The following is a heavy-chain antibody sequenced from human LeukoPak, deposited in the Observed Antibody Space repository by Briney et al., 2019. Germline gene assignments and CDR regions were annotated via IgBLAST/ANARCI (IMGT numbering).Heavy chain of an antibody. V-gene: IGHV3-7*01. D-gene: IGHD1-26*01. CDR1: GFTFSSYW. CDR3: ARSWDSGSQGPNVLIDY. CDR2: IKQDGSEK. J-gene: IGHJ4*02. Sequence: PGGSLRLSCAASGFTFSSYWMSWVRQAPGKGLEWVANIKQDGSEKYYVDSVKGRFTISRDNAKNSLYLQMNSLRAEDTAVYYCARSWDSGSQGPNVLIDYWGQGTLVTVSS.